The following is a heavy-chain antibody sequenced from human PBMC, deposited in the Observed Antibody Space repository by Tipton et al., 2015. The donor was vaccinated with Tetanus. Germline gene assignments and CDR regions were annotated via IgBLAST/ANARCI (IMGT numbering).Heavy chain of an antibody. CDR1: GGSISSYY. CDR2: IYYSGST. D-gene: IGHD3-22*01. CDR3: ARLSSSANDAHAFDI. V-gene: IGHV4-59*08. Sequence: GLVKPSETLSLTCTVSGGSISSYYWSWIRQPPGKGLEWIGYIYYSGSTNYNPSLKSRVTISVDTSKIQFSLKVSSVTAADTAVYYCARLSSSANDAHAFDIWGQGTMVTVSS. J-gene: IGHJ3*02.